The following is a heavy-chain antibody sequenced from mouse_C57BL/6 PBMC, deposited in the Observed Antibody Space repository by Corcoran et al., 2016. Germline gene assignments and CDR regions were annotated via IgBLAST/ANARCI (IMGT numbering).Heavy chain of an antibody. CDR3: ARITQLGYYFDY. D-gene: IGHD4-1*02. Sequence: QVQLQQSGPELVKPGASVKISCKASGYSFTSYYIHWVKQRPGQGLEWIGWIYPGSGNTKYNEKFKGKATLTADTSSSTAHMQLSSLTSEDSAVYYCARITQLGYYFDYWGQGTTLTVSS. CDR2: IYPGSGNT. V-gene: IGHV1-66*01. CDR1: GYSFTSYY. J-gene: IGHJ2*01.